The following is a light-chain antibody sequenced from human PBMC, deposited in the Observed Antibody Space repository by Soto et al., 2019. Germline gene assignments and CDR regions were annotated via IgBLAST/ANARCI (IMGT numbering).Light chain of an antibody. J-gene: IGLJ1*01. CDR3: CSYAGSSTDV. V-gene: IGLV2-23*01. CDR2: AGS. CDR1: SSDVGSYNV. Sequence: QSVLTQPASVSGSPGQSITISCTGTSSDVGSYNVVSWYQQHPGKAPELMIYAGSERPSGVSNRFSGSKSGNTASLTISGLQAEDEAVYYCCSYAGSSTDVFGTGTKLTVL.